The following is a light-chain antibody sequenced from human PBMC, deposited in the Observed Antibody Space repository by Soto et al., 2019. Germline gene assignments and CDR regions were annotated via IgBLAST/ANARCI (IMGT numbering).Light chain of an antibody. J-gene: IGKJ3*01. CDR3: QQYNNWPFT. CDR2: GAS. Sequence: EMVMTRSPATVSVSPVGIGTRCFMASQSISDTLAWYQQKPGQAPRLLINGASTRATGIPARFSGSGSGTEFTLTISSLQSEDSAVYYCQQYNNWPFTFGHGTKVDIK. V-gene: IGKV3-15*01. CDR1: QSISDT.